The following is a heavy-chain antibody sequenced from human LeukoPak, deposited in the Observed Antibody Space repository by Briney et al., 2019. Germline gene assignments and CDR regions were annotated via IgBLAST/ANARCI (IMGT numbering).Heavy chain of an antibody. Sequence: GGSLRLSCAASGFTVSSNYMSWVRQAPGKGLEWVSVIYSGGSTYYADSVKGRFTISRDNSRNTLYLQMNSLRAEDTAVYYCAREEGYRRYFDLWGRGTLVTVSS. J-gene: IGHJ2*01. D-gene: IGHD3-16*02. CDR1: GFTVSSNY. V-gene: IGHV3-66*01. CDR3: AREEGYRRYFDL. CDR2: IYSGGST.